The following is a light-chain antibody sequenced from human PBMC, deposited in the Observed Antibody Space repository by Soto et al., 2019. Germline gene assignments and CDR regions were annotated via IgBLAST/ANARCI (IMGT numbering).Light chain of an antibody. Sequence: DIQMTQSPSSLSASVGDRVTITCRASQSISSYLNWYQQKPGKAPKLLIYAASSLQSGVPSRFSGSGSGTDFTLTISSLQPKDFATYYCQQSYSTPPALGGGTKVDI. V-gene: IGKV1-39*01. CDR1: QSISSY. CDR3: QQSYSTPPA. CDR2: AAS. J-gene: IGKJ4*01.